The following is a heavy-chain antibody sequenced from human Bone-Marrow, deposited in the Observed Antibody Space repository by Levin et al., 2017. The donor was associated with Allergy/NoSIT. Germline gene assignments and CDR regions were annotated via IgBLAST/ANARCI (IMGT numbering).Heavy chain of an antibody. V-gene: IGHV6-1*01. CDR3: ARENPIAAASTAYDALDK. J-gene: IGHJ3*02. CDR1: GDSVSSNSAA. D-gene: IGHD6-13*01. CDR2: TYYRSKWYN. Sequence: SETLSLTCAISGDSVSSNSAAWNWIRQSPSRGLEWLGRTYYRSKWYNDYAVSEKSRITINSDTSKNQFSLQLNSVTPEDTAVYYCARENPIAAASTAYDALDKWGQGTMVTVSS.